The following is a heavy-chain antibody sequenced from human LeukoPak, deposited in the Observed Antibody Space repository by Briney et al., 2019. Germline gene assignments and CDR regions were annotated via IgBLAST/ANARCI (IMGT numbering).Heavy chain of an antibody. CDR2: INAVNGNT. Sequence: ASVKVSCKASGYTFTSYAMHWVRQAPGQRLEWMGWINAVNGNTKNTQEFQGRVTITRDTSASTAYMELSSLRSEDMAVYYCARTYYYDSSGYPGSYYFDYWGQGTLVTVSS. CDR3: ARTYYYDSSGYPGSYYFDY. J-gene: IGHJ4*02. CDR1: GYTFTSYA. D-gene: IGHD3-22*01. V-gene: IGHV1-3*03.